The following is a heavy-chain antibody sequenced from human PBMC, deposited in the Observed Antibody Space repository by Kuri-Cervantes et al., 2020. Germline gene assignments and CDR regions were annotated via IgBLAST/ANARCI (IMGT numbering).Heavy chain of an antibody. CDR3: AKDRTYGDYGAFDI. Sequence: GGFLRLSCAASGFTFSSYGMHWVRQAPGKGLEWVAVIWYDGSNKYYADSVKGRFTISRDNSKNTLYLQMNSLRAEDTAVYYCAKDRTYGDYGAFDIWGQGTMVAVSS. J-gene: IGHJ3*02. CDR1: GFTFSSYG. CDR2: IWYDGSNK. V-gene: IGHV3-30*02. D-gene: IGHD4-17*01.